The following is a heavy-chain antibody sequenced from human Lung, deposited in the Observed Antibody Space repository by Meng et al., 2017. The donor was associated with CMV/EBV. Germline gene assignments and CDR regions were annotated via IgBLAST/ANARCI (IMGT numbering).Heavy chain of an antibody. V-gene: IGHV3-48*03. J-gene: IGHJ3*02. CDR1: GFTFSSYE. Sequence: SCAASGFTFSSYEMNWVRQAPGKGLERVSYISSSGSTIYYADSVKGRFTISRDNAKNSLYLQMNSLRAEDTAVYYCARYCSSTSCPLGYDAFEIWGQGTMVTVSS. CDR2: ISSSGSTI. D-gene: IGHD2-2*01. CDR3: ARYCSSTSCPLGYDAFEI.